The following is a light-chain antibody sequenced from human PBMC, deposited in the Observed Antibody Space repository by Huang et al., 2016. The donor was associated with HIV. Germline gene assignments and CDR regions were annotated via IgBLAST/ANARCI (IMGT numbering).Light chain of an antibody. Sequence: AIQMTQTPSSLSESVGDRVTITCRASQGIRNDLGWYRQKPGKAPKLLIYAASSLQSGVPLRFSGSGFGTDFTLTISSLQPEDFATYYCLQDYNYPRTFGQGTKLEIK. CDR1: QGIRND. J-gene: IGKJ2*01. CDR3: LQDYNYPRT. CDR2: AAS. V-gene: IGKV1-6*01.